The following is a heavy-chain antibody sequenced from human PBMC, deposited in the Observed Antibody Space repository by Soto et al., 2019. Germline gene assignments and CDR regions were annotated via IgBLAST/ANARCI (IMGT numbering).Heavy chain of an antibody. CDR2: ISGSGGST. V-gene: IGHV3-23*01. Sequence: PGGSLRLSCAASGFTLSSYAMSWVRQAPGKGLEWVSAISGSGGSTYYADSVKGRFTISRDNSKNTLYLQMNSLRAEDTAVYYCANPLPSALLSAAYGMDVWGQGTTVTVSS. CDR1: GFTLSSYA. J-gene: IGHJ6*02. D-gene: IGHD6-13*01. CDR3: ANPLPSALLSAAYGMDV.